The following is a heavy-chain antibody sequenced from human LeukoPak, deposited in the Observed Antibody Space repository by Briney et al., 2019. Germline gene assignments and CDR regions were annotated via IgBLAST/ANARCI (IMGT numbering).Heavy chain of an antibody. D-gene: IGHD4-17*01. CDR2: ISYDESNK. Sequence: GGSLRLSCAASGFTFSSYAMHWVRQAPGKGLEWVAVISYDESNKYYADSVKGRFTISRDNSKNTLYLQMNSLRAEDTAVYYCARDPGGPEGLREVYFDYWGQGTLVTVSS. V-gene: IGHV3-30-3*01. J-gene: IGHJ4*02. CDR3: ARDPGGPEGLREVYFDY. CDR1: GFTFSSYA.